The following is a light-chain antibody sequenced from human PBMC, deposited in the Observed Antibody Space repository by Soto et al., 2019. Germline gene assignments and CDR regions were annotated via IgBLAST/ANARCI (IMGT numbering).Light chain of an antibody. CDR2: GAS. V-gene: IGKV3-20*01. J-gene: IGKJ2*01. CDR1: QSVSSSY. Sequence: IVLTQSPGTLSLSPGERATLSCRASQSVSSSYLAWYQQKPGQAPRLLIYGASSRATGIPDRFIGSGSGTDFTLTISRQEPEDFAVYYCQQYGSSPPYTFGQGTKLEIK. CDR3: QQYGSSPPYT.